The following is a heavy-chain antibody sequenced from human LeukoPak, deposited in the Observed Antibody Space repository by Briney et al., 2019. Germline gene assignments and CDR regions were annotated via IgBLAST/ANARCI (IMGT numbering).Heavy chain of an antibody. D-gene: IGHD2-2*01. J-gene: IGHJ5*02. CDR1: GYTFTSYG. CDR2: ISAYNGNT. V-gene: IGHV1-18*01. Sequence: ASVKVSCKASGYTFTSYGISWVRQAPGQGLEWMGWISAYNGNTNYAQKLQGRVTMTTDTSTSTAYMELRSLRSDDTAVYYCARVVGCSSTSCLGRNWFDPRGQGTLVTVSS. CDR3: ARVVGCSSTSCLGRNWFDP.